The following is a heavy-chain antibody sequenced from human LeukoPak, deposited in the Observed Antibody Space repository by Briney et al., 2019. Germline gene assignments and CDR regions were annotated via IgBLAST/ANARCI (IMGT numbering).Heavy chain of an antibody. V-gene: IGHV3-48*04. D-gene: IGHD2-8*01. CDR3: ARMVSKSARSDY. Sequence: QPGGSLRLSCAASGFIFRDNSMNWVRQAPGKGLEWVSYISRSSTTIYYADSVRGRFTISRDNARNSLYLQMNSLRAEDTAVYYCARMVSKSARSDYLGQGTLVTVSS. CDR1: GFIFRDNS. CDR2: ISRSSTTI. J-gene: IGHJ4*02.